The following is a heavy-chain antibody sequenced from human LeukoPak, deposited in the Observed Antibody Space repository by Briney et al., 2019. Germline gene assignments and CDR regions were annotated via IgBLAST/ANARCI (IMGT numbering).Heavy chain of an antibody. CDR2: ISSSSSYI. CDR1: GFTFSSYS. V-gene: IGHV3-21*01. Sequence: GGSLRLSCAASGFTFSSYSMNWVRQAPGKGLEWVSSISSSSSYIYYADSVKGRFTFSRDNAKNSLYLQMNSLRAEDAAVYYCARDSSCSSTSCYEDYYYMDVWGKGTTVTVSS. D-gene: IGHD2-2*01. CDR3: ARDSSCSSTSCYEDYYYMDV. J-gene: IGHJ6*03.